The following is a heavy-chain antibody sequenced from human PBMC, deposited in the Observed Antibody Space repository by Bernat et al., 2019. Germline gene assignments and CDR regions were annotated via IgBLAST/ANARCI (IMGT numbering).Heavy chain of an antibody. D-gene: IGHD3-10*01. CDR1: GLTVSSNY. CDR3: ASFYGSGSYYVDY. J-gene: IGHJ4*02. CDR2: IYGGGAT. Sequence: EVQLVETGGGLIQPGGSLRLSCAASGLTVSSNYMSWVRQTPGKGLEWVSVIYGGGATYYADSVKGRFTISRDNSKNTLYLPMNSLRAEDTAVYYCASFYGSGSYYVDYWGQGTLVTVSS. V-gene: IGHV3-53*02.